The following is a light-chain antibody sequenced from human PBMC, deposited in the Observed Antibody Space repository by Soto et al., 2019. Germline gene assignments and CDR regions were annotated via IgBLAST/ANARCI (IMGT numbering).Light chain of an antibody. CDR2: DVS. Sequence: QSVLTQPASVSGSPGHSITISCTGTSSDVGGYNYVSWYQQHPGKAPKLMIYDVSNRPSGVSNRFSGSKSGNTASLTISGLQAEDEADYYCSSYTSSSTEAFGTGTKVTVL. V-gene: IGLV2-14*01. CDR1: SSDVGGYNY. J-gene: IGLJ1*01. CDR3: SSYTSSSTEA.